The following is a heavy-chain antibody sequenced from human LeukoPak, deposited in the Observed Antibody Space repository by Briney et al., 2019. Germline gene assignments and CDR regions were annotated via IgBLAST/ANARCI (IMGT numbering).Heavy chain of an antibody. CDR2: ISWNSGSI. Sequence: PGGSLRLSCAASGFTFDDYAMHWVRQAPGKGLEWVSGISWNSGSIGYADSVKGRFTISRDNAKNSLYLQMNSLRAEDTALYYCAKEIRNYYDSSGPVGYWGQGTLVTVSS. CDR3: AKEIRNYYDSSGPVGY. V-gene: IGHV3-9*01. D-gene: IGHD3-22*01. J-gene: IGHJ4*02. CDR1: GFTFDDYA.